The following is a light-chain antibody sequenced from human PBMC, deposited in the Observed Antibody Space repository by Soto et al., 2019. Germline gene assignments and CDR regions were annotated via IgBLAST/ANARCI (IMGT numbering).Light chain of an antibody. Sequence: SVLTQPAYVSGSPGQSITISCTGTSSDVGSYNLVSWYQQHPGKAPKLMIYEGSKRPSGVSNRFSGSKSGNTASLTISGLQAEDEADYYCSSYASSTTPYVFGTGTKVTVL. CDR2: EGS. J-gene: IGLJ1*01. CDR1: SSDVGSYNL. V-gene: IGLV2-14*02. CDR3: SSYASSTTPYV.